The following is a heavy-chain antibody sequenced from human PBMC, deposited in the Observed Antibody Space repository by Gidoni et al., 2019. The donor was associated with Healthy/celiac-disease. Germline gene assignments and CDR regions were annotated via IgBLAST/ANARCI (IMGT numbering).Heavy chain of an antibody. CDR1: GYTFTSYG. V-gene: IGHV1-18*01. J-gene: IGHJ6*02. CDR3: ARFCSSTSCYFEAYYGMDV. Sequence: QVQLVQSGAEVKKPGASVKVSCKASGYTFTSYGISWVRQAPGQGLEWMGWISAYNGNTNYAQKLQGRVTMTTDTSTSTAYMELRSLRSDDTAVYYCARFCSSTSCYFEAYYGMDVWGQGTTVTVSS. D-gene: IGHD2-2*01. CDR2: ISAYNGNT.